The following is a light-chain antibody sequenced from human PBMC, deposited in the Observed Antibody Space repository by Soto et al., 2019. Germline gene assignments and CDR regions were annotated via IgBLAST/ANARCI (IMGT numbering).Light chain of an antibody. CDR2: DAS. V-gene: IGKV3-11*01. J-gene: IGKJ4*01. CDR1: QSVSSQ. CDR3: QQRSNWPLT. Sequence: EIVLTQSPATLSLSPGERATLSCRASQSVSSQLAWYQQKPGQAPRLLIYDASNMATGIPARFSGRGSGTDFTLTISSLEPEDFAVYYCQQRSNWPLTFGGGTKVAIK.